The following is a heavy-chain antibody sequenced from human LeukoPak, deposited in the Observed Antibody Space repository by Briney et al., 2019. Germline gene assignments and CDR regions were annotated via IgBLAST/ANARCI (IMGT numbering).Heavy chain of an antibody. CDR1: GFTFSSYW. CDR2: ISNNGGRT. J-gene: IGHJ4*02. V-gene: IGHV3-23*01. Sequence: GGSLRLSCAASGFTFSSYWMSWVRQAPGKGLEWVSAISNNGGRTDYADSVKGRFTISRDNSKSTLYLHMDSLRAEDTAVYYCARDEDTSALSEYWGQGTLVTVSS. CDR3: ARDEDTSALSEY. D-gene: IGHD2/OR15-2a*01.